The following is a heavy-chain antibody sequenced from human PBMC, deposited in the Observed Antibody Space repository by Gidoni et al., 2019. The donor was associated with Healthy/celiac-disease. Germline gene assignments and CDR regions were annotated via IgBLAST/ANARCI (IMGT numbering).Heavy chain of an antibody. CDR2: IKPNSGGT. J-gene: IGHJ4*02. D-gene: IGHD2-21*02. CDR3: ARGCAGDCYSQYYFDF. Sequence: QVQLVQSGAEVKKPGASVKVSCKASGYTFTGYYMHWVRQAPGQGLEWMGWIKPNSGGTNYAQKFQGRVTMTRDTSINTAYMDLSRLRSDDTAVFYCARGCAGDCYSQYYFDFWGQGTLVTVSS. CDR1: GYTFTGYY. V-gene: IGHV1-2*02.